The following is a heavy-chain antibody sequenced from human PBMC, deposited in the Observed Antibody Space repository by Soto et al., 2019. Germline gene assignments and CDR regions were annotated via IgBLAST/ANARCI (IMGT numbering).Heavy chain of an antibody. J-gene: IGHJ6*04. CDR3: ARHANPYGMDV. CDR1: GASVSSGSHY. Sequence: PSETLSLTCSVSGASVSSGSHYWSWIRQSPGKGLEWIGFIYYSGSTNYNPSLKSRVTISVDTSKNQFSLKVSSVTAADTAVYFCARHANPYGMDVWGKGTTVTVSS. CDR2: IYYSGST. V-gene: IGHV4-61*01.